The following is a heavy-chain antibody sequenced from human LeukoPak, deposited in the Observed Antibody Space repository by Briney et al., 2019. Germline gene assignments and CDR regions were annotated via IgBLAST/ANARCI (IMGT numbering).Heavy chain of an antibody. CDR2: IGKGGDT. J-gene: IGHJ5*02. CDR3: ARGSDLGFVP. D-gene: IGHD3-3*01. CDR1: GFTFSTYD. Sequence: PGGSLRLSCAASGFTFSTYDMHWVRQPIGEGLQWVSGIGKGGDTYYLGSVKGRFTISRENAKNSLYPQMNSLRAGDTAVYFCARGSDLGFVPWGQGTLVTVSS. V-gene: IGHV3-13*04.